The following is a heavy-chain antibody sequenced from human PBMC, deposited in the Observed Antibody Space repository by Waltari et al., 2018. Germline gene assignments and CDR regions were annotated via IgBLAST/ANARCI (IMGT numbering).Heavy chain of an antibody. CDR2: IKQDGSEK. CDR3: ARGGIAALRHSYYFDY. Sequence: ELQLVESGVGLVQPAGSLRLSCAASGFTCSSYWMSWVRQAPGKGLEWVANIKQDGSEKYYVDSVKGRVTISKDNAKNSLYLQMNGLRAEDTAVYYCARGGIAALRHSYYFDYWGQGTLVTVSS. V-gene: IGHV3-7*01. CDR1: GFTCSSYW. D-gene: IGHD6-6*01. J-gene: IGHJ4*02.